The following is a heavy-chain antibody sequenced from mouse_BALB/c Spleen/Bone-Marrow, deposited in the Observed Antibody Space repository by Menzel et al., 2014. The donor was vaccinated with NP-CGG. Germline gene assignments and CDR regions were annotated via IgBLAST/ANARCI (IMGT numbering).Heavy chain of an antibody. D-gene: IGHD2-10*02. Sequence: LQQSGGGLVQPGGSMKFSCVATGVTFSNYWMNWVRQSPERGLEWVADIGLKSNNYETHYAEPVKGRFTISRDDSKRRVNLQMNNLRAEDTGIYYCMYVYPFAYWGQGTLVTVSA. CDR3: MYVYPFAY. J-gene: IGHJ3*01. CDR1: GVTFSNYW. CDR2: IGLKSNNYET. V-gene: IGHV6-6*02.